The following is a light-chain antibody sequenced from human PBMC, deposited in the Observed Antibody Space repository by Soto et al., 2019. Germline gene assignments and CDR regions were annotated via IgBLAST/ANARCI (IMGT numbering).Light chain of an antibody. Sequence: QSVLAQPPSASGTPGQRVSISCSGSSSNIGTSSVNWYQHVPGAAPQLLIYSNDQRPLEVPDRFSGSKSGTSASLAISVLRSDDEGDYSCAAWDDSLNGWVFGGGTKLTVL. CDR2: SND. CDR3: AAWDDSLNGWV. V-gene: IGLV1-44*01. CDR1: SSNIGTSS. J-gene: IGLJ3*02.